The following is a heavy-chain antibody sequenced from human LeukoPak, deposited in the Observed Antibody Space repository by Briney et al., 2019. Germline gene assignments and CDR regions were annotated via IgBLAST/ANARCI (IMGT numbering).Heavy chain of an antibody. J-gene: IGHJ3*02. D-gene: IGHD6-19*01. CDR2: INWSTNSI. V-gene: IGHV3-9*01. CDR3: AKGSSGWSTDAFDI. Sequence: PGGSLRLSCAASGFTFDDYAMHWVRQAPGKGLEWVSDINWSTNSIKYADSVKGRFTISRDNAKNSLYLQMNSLRAEDTAFYYCAKGSSGWSTDAFDIWGQGTMVTVSS. CDR1: GFTFDDYA.